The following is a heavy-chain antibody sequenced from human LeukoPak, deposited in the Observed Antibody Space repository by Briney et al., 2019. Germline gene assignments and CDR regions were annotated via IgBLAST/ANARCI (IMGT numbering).Heavy chain of an antibody. V-gene: IGHV1-8*03. J-gene: IGHJ4*02. CDR3: ARVKGAAGYFDY. D-gene: IGHD1-26*01. Sequence: ASVKVSCKASGYTFTSYDINWVRQATGQGLEWMGWMNPNSGNTGYAQKFQGRVTITRNTSISTAYMELSSLRSEDTAVYYCARVKGAAGYFDYWGQGTLVTVSS. CDR1: GYTFTSYD. CDR2: MNPNSGNT.